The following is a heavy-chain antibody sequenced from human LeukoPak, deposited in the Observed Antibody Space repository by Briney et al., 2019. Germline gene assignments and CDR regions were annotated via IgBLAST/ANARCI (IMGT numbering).Heavy chain of an antibody. Sequence: GGSLRLSCAASGFTFSTYWMTWVRQAPGKGLEWVANINDDGSEKSYEDSVKGRFTISRDNANNAVYLQLDTLRVEDTAVYYCARDSLTEYSSSWYYDYWGQGTLVTVSS. CDR1: GFTFSTYW. V-gene: IGHV3-7*01. J-gene: IGHJ4*02. D-gene: IGHD6-13*01. CDR2: INDDGSEK. CDR3: ARDSLTEYSSSWYYDY.